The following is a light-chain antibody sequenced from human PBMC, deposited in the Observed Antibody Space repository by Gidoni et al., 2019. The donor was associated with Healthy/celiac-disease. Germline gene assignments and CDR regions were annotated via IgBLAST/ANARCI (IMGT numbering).Light chain of an antibody. J-gene: IGKJ4*01. V-gene: IGKV3-11*01. CDR3: QQHSNWPLT. CDR1: QSVSSY. Sequence: EIVLTQSPATLSLSPGERPTLSCRASQSVSSYLAWYRQKPGQAPRLLIYDASNRATGIPARFSGSGSGTDFNLTISSLEPEDFAVYYCQQHSNWPLTFGGGTKVEIK. CDR2: DAS.